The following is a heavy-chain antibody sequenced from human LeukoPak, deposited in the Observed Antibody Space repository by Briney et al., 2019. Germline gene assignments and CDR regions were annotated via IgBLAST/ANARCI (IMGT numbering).Heavy chain of an antibody. D-gene: IGHD4-11*01. V-gene: IGHV3-7*01. Sequence: GGSLRLSCAASGFTFSSYWMSWVRQAPGKGLEWVANIKQDGSEKYYVDSVKGRFTISRDNAKSSLYLQMNSLRAEDTAVYYCAAVWTTVTLELQDYWGQGTLVTVSS. J-gene: IGHJ4*02. CDR2: IKQDGSEK. CDR1: GFTFSSYW. CDR3: AAVWTTVTLELQDY.